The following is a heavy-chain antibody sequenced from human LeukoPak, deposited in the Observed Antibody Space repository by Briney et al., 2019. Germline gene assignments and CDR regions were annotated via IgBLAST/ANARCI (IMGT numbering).Heavy chain of an antibody. CDR2: IYYSGST. Sequence: SETLSLTCTVSGGSISSYYWSWIRQPPGKGLEWIGYIYYSGSTNYNPSLKSRVTISVDTSKNQFSLKLSSVTAADTAVYYCARDEGGSSGHTYYFDYWGQGTLVTVSS. CDR1: GGSISSYY. J-gene: IGHJ4*02. CDR3: ARDEGGSSGHTYYFDY. D-gene: IGHD3-22*01. V-gene: IGHV4-59*01.